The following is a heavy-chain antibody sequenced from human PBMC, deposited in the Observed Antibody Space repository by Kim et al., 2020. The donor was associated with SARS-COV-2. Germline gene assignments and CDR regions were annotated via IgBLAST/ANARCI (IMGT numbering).Heavy chain of an antibody. Sequence: SETLSLTCAVYGGSFSGYYWSWIRQPPGKGLEWIGEINHSGSTNYNPSLKSRVTISVDTSKNQFSLKLSSVTAADTAVYYCARGLAAAVLWGEYYFDYWGQGTLVTVSS. CDR3: ARGLAAAVLWGEYYFDY. CDR1: GGSFSGYY. D-gene: IGHD6-13*01. V-gene: IGHV4-34*01. CDR2: INHSGST. J-gene: IGHJ4*02.